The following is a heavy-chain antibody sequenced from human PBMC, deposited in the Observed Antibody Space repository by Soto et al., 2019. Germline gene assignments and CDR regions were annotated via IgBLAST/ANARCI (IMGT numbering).Heavy chain of an antibody. Sequence: GGSLRLSCAASRFTFSNYGMHWVRQAPGKGLEWVAVIWYDGSYKYYADSVKGRFTISRDNSRTTLYLQMNSLRAEDTAVYYCAKDEGRYTYGLRDCWGQGTLVTVSS. D-gene: IGHD5-18*01. V-gene: IGHV3-33*06. CDR2: IWYDGSYK. J-gene: IGHJ4*02. CDR1: RFTFSNYG. CDR3: AKDEGRYTYGLRDC.